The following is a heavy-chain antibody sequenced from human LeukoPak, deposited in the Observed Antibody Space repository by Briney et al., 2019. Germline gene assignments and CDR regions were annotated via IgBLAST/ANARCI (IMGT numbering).Heavy chain of an antibody. V-gene: IGHV4-59*01. J-gene: IGHJ2*01. CDR3: VTRIVASDYWYFDL. CDR1: GGSISRYY. Sequence: SETLSLTCTVSGGSISRYYWSWIRQPPGKGLEWIGYIYYSGSSNYNPSLKSRVTISVDTSKNQFSLNLSSVTAADTAVYYCVTRIVASDYWYFDLWAVGPWSLSPQ. CDR2: IYYSGSS. D-gene: IGHD3-22*01.